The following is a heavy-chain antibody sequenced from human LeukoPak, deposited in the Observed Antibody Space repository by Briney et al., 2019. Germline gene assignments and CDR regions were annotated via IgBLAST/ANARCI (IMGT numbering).Heavy chain of an antibody. Sequence: GGSLRLSCAASGFTFSSYSMNWVRQAPGKGLEWVSSISSSSSYTYYADSVKGRFTISRDNAKNSLYLQMNSLRAEDTAVYYCAREYCSSTSCYLDPWGQGTLVTVSS. CDR1: GFTFSSYS. J-gene: IGHJ5*02. V-gene: IGHV3-21*01. CDR2: ISSSSSYT. CDR3: AREYCSSTSCYLDP. D-gene: IGHD2-2*01.